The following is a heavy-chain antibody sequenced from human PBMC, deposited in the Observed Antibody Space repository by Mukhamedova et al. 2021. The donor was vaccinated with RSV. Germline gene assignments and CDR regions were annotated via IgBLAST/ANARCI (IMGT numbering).Heavy chain of an antibody. Sequence: GIINPSGGSTSYAQKFQGRVTMTRDTSTSTVYMELSSLRSEDTAVYYCARVVVVPAAIGFADYWGQGTLVPVSS. D-gene: IGHD2-2*02. V-gene: IGHV1-46*01. CDR3: ARVVVVPAAIGFADY. CDR2: INPSGGST. J-gene: IGHJ4*02.